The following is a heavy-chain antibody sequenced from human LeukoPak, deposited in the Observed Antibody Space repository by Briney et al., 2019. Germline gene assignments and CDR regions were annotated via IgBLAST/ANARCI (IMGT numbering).Heavy chain of an antibody. D-gene: IGHD3-10*01. CDR2: ISSSGTSI. CDR1: GFTFSTYA. CDR3: VTGKPGPYYYYMDV. Sequence: GGSLRLSCAASGFTFSTYAMGWVRQAPGKGLELVSNISSSGTSILYADSVKGRFTISRDNAKNSLYLLLNSLRAEDTGVYYCVTGKPGPYYYYMDVWGKGTTVTVSS. V-gene: IGHV3-48*03. J-gene: IGHJ6*03.